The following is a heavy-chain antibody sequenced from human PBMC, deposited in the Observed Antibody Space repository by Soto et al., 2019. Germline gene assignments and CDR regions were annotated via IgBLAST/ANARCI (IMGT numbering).Heavy chain of an antibody. D-gene: IGHD5-12*01. Sequence: MXGGRQAPGKGREWVSAISGSGGSPYYADSVKGRFTISRDNSKNTLFVQMNSRRAEDTAVYYCAKEAKDRVYLALVATTLFDYWGQGTLVTVSS. J-gene: IGHJ4*02. V-gene: IGHV3-23*01. CDR3: AKEAKDRVYLALVATTLFDY. CDR2: ISGSGGSP.